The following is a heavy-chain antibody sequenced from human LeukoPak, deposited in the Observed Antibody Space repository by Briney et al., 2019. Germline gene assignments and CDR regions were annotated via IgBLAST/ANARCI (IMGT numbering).Heavy chain of an antibody. Sequence: MSSETLSLTCTVSGGSISSYYWSWIRQPPGKGLEWIGYIYYSGSTNYNPSLKSRVTISVDTSKNQFSLKLSSVTAADTAVYYCARQGVYNYYDSSGYLDYWGQGTLVTVSS. J-gene: IGHJ4*02. V-gene: IGHV4-59*08. CDR3: ARQGVYNYYDSSGYLDY. D-gene: IGHD3-22*01. CDR2: IYYSGST. CDR1: GGSISSYY.